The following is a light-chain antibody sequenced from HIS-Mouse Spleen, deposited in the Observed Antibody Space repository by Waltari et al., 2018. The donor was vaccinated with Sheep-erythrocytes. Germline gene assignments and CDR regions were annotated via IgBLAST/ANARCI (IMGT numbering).Light chain of an antibody. V-gene: IGLV2-11*02. CDR2: DVS. CDR3: CSYAGSYNHV. J-gene: IGLJ1*01. CDR1: SSDVGGYNY. Sequence: QSALTQPRSVSGSPGQSVTISCTGTSSDVGGYNYVSWYQQHPGKAPKLMIYDVSKRPSGVRARFSGSKSGTTASLTISGLQAEDEADYYCCSYAGSYNHVFATGTKVTVL.